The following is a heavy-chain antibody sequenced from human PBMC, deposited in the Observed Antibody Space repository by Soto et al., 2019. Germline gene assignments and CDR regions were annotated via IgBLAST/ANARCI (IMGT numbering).Heavy chain of an antibody. CDR3: ARETFIAARPLYYYYGMDV. CDR2: VIPIFGTA. D-gene: IGHD6-6*01. V-gene: IGHV1-69*13. Sequence: SVKVSCKASGGTFSSYAISWVRQAPGQGLEWMGGVIPIFGTANYAQKFQGRVTITADESTSTAYMELSSLRSEDTAVYYCARETFIAARPLYYYYGMDVWGQGTTVTVSS. CDR1: GGTFSSYA. J-gene: IGHJ6*02.